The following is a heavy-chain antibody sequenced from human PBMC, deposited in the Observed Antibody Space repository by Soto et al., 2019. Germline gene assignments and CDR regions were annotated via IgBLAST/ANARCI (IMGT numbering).Heavy chain of an antibody. CDR2: MNPNSGNT. J-gene: IGHJ6*02. D-gene: IGHD3-3*01. CDR1: GYTFTSYD. Sequence: ASVKVSCKASGYTFTSYDINWVRQATGQGLEWMGWMNPNSGNTGYAQKFQGRVTMTRNTSISTAYMELSSLRSEDTAVYYCASGDYDFWSGPNYYYYGMDVWGQGTTVTV. V-gene: IGHV1-8*01. CDR3: ASGDYDFWSGPNYYYYGMDV.